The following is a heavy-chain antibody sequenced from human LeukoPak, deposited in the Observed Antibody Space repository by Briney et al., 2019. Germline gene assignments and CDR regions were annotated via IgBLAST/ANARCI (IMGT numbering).Heavy chain of an antibody. CDR2: IKQDGSEK. CDR1: GFTFSSYW. D-gene: IGHD2-15*01. J-gene: IGHJ5*02. V-gene: IGHV3-7*01. CDR3: ARDRFRYCSGGSCYSGWFDP. Sequence: GGSLRLSCAASGFTFSSYWMSWVRQAPGKGLEWVANIKQDGSEKYYVDSVKGRFTISRDNAKNSLYLQMNSLRAEDTAVYYCARDRFRYCSGGSCYSGWFDPWGQGTLVIVSS.